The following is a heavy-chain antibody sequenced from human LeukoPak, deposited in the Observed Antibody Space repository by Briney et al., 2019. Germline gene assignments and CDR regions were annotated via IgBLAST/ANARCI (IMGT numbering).Heavy chain of an antibody. Sequence: ASETLSLTCTVSGGSISGYYWSWIRQPPGKGLEWIGYIYYSGSTNYNPSLKSRVTISVDTSKNQLSLKLSSVTAADTAVYYCARGGFFLDYWGQGTLVTVSS. D-gene: IGHD3-10*01. CDR2: IYYSGST. J-gene: IGHJ4*02. CDR1: GGSISGYY. CDR3: ARGGFFLDY. V-gene: IGHV4-59*01.